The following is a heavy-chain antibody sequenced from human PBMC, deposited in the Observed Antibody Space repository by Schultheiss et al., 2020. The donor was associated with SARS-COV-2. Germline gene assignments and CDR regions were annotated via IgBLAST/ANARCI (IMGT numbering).Heavy chain of an antibody. V-gene: IGHV4-59*01. CDR2: IFYSGST. Sequence: SETLSLTCTVSGGSISSYYWSWIRQPPGKGLEWIGYIFYSGSTYYNPSLKSRVTISVDTSKNQFSLKLSSVTAADTAVYYCARDSITIFGVVINVAVMDVWGQGTTVTVSS. CDR3: ARDSITIFGVVINVAVMDV. CDR1: GGSISSYY. D-gene: IGHD3-3*01. J-gene: IGHJ6*02.